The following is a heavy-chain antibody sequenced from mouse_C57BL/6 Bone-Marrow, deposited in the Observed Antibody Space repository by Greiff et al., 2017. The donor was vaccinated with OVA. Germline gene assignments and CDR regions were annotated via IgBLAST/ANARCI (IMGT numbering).Heavy chain of an antibody. D-gene: IGHD2-2*01. V-gene: IGHV1-63*01. CDR1: GYTFTNYW. CDR3: ARWGYGYYYAMDY. J-gene: IGHJ4*01. CDR2: IYPGGGYT. Sequence: QVQLKQSGAELVRPGTSVKMSCKASGYTFTNYWIGWAKQRPGHGLEWIGDIYPGGGYTNYNEKFKGKATLTADKSSSTAYMQFSSLTSEDSAIYYCARWGYGYYYAMDYWGQGTSVTVSS.